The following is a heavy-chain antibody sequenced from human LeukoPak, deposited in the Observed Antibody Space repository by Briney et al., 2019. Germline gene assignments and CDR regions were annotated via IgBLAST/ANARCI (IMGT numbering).Heavy chain of an antibody. CDR3: AKDPQDTAGGHFDY. CDR1: GFTFSNYA. D-gene: IGHD5-18*01. J-gene: IGHJ4*02. CDR2: ISYDGSNK. V-gene: IGHV3-30-3*01. Sequence: GGSLRLSCAASGFTFSNYAMHWVRQGPGKGLEWVAVISYDGSNKNYADSVKGRFTISRDNSKNTLYLQMNSLRAEDTAVYYCAKDPQDTAGGHFDYWGQGTLVTVSS.